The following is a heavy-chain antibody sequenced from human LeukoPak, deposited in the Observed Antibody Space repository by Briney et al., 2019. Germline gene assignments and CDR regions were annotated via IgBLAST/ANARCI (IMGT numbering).Heavy chain of an antibody. J-gene: IGHJ4*02. CDR3: ARGGEITFGGAIDY. CDR2: ISGSGGST. CDR1: GFTFSSYA. Sequence: PGGSLRLSCAASGFTFSSYAMSWVRQAPGKGLEWVSAISGSGGSTYYADSVKGRFTISRDNSENTLYLQMNSLRAEDTAVYYCARGGEITFGGAIDYWGQGTLVTVSS. D-gene: IGHD3-16*01. V-gene: IGHV3-23*01.